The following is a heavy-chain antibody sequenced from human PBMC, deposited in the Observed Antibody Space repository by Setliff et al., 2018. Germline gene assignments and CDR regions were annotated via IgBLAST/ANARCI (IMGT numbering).Heavy chain of an antibody. CDR3: ARDVTGSHSGRLDS. V-gene: IGHV1-18*01. J-gene: IGHJ4*02. Sequence: ASVKVSCKASGDTFSTYSLSWVRQAPGQGLEWMGWISAYNGDTNYAQKLQGRVTMTTDTSTSIVYMELRVLRSEDTAVYYCARDVTGSHSGRLDSWGQGTLVTVSS. CDR2: ISAYNGDT. CDR1: GDTFSTYS. D-gene: IGHD1-26*01.